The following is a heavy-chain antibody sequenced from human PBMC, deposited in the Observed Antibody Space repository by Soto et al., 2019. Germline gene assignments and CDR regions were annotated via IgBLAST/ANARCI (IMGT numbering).Heavy chain of an antibody. D-gene: IGHD6-13*01. CDR1: GFTFSRYA. V-gene: IGHV3-30-3*01. Sequence: GGSLRLSCEASGFTFSRYAMHWVRQAPGKGLEWVTVISYDGSNKYYADSVKGRFTISRDNSKNTLYLQMNSLRGEDTAVYYCARDLVDASSSWLYYYYYGMDVWGQGTTVTVSS. J-gene: IGHJ6*02. CDR3: ARDLVDASSSWLYYYYYGMDV. CDR2: ISYDGSNK.